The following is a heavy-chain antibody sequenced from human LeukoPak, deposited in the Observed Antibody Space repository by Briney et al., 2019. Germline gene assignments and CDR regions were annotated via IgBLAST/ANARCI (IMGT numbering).Heavy chain of an antibody. J-gene: IGHJ6*02. CDR1: GFTVSSNY. CDR2: IYSGGST. Sequence: GGSLRLSCAASGFTVSSNYMSWVRQAPGKGLEWVSVIYSGGSTNYADSVKGRFSISRDNSKNTLYLQMNSLRAEDTAVYYCAGYTVADYGMDVWGQGTKVTVSS. D-gene: IGHD4-23*01. CDR3: AGYTVADYGMDV. V-gene: IGHV3-53*01.